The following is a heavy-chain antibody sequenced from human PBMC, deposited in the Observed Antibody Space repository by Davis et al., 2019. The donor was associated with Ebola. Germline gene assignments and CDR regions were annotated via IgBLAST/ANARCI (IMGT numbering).Heavy chain of an antibody. D-gene: IGHD6-6*01. Sequence: GSLRLSCAVSGGSLSPYYWSWFRQSPGKGLEWIGEMNHSGSTTYNASLKSRASISVDTSKNQFLLNLSSVTGADTAVYYCARGVGAARPVFASWGQGTLVTVSS. CDR1: GGSLSPYY. CDR3: ARGVGAARPVFAS. CDR2: MNHSGST. V-gene: IGHV4-34*01. J-gene: IGHJ4*02.